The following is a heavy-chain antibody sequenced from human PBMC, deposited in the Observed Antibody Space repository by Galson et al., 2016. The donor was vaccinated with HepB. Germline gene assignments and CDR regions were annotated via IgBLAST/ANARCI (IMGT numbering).Heavy chain of an antibody. J-gene: IGHJ4*02. CDR1: GFTFSHYA. D-gene: IGHD6-19*01. CDR3: AREDPNVAVAALDY. Sequence: SLRLSCAASGFTFSHYAMSWVRQAPGKGLEWVSTIGGSGGNTHYADSVKDRFTISRDNSKNTLYLQMNSLRAEDTAVYYCAREDPNVAVAALDYWGQGTLVTVSS. CDR2: IGGSGGNT. V-gene: IGHV3-23*01.